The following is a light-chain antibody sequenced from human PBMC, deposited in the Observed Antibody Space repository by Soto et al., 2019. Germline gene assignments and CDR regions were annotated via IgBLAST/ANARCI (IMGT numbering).Light chain of an antibody. Sequence: DIVMTQSPGSVAVSLGETATINCKSSQSGFKRSNSKNLLAWLQQKPGQPPKVLIYWASSRESGVPDRFRGSGSGTDFTLTISNLQADDVAVYYCQQYFTTPQTFGQGNKVESK. CDR1: QSGFKRSNSKNL. CDR3: QQYFTTPQT. CDR2: WAS. V-gene: IGKV4-1*01. J-gene: IGKJ2*01.